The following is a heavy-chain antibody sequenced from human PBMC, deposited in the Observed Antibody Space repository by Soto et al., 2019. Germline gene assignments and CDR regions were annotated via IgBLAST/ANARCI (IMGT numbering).Heavy chain of an antibody. CDR3: ARAGGVNWGSFLTLMAV. CDR2: IYCNGGST. D-gene: IGHD3-16*01. V-gene: IGHV3-20*01. Sequence: GGPLRLSWAAAGGTSEDYGGSRVSQTKGKGLEWVSGIYCNGGSTGYADSLKGRFTISRDNAKNSLYLQMNSLRAEDTALYHFARAGGVNWGSFLTLMAVWGNGTTVPVS. J-gene: IGHJ6*03. CDR1: GGTSEDYG.